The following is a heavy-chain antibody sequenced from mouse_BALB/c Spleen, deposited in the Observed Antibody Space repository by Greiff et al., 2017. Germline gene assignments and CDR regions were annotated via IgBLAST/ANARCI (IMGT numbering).Heavy chain of an antibody. CDR1: GYTFSSYW. Sequence: QVQLQQSGAELMKPGASVKISCKATGYTFSSYWIEWVKQRPGHGLEWIGEILPGSGSTNYNEKFKGKATFTADTSSNTAYMQLSSLTSEDSAVYYCARLEITEVFAYWGQGTLVTVSA. CDR2: ILPGSGST. D-gene: IGHD2-4*01. CDR3: ARLEITEVFAY. V-gene: IGHV1-9*01. J-gene: IGHJ3*01.